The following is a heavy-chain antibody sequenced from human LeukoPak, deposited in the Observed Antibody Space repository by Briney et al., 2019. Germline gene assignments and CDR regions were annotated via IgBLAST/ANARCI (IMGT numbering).Heavy chain of an antibody. CDR3: ASDPTSYNYGQEDY. CDR1: GGSFSGDY. V-gene: IGHV4-34*01. D-gene: IGHD1-1*01. J-gene: IGHJ4*02. CDR2: INHSGSP. Sequence: PSETLSLTCAVYGGSFSGDYWSWIRQPPGKGLEWIGEINHSGSPNYNPSLKSRVTMPVDTSKNQFSLNLSSVTAADTAVYYCASDPTSYNYGQEDYWGQGTLVTVSS.